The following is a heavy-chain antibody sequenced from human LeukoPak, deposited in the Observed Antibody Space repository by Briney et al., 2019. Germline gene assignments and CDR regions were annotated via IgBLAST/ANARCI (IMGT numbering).Heavy chain of an antibody. CDR3: AGSLGYCTSNVCYLKY. CDR1: GYTFTSYY. J-gene: IGHJ4*02. D-gene: IGHD2-8*01. V-gene: IGHV1-2*02. CDR2: INPNSGGT. Sequence: GASVKVSCKASGYTFTSYYMHWVRQAPGQGLEWMGWINPNSGGTNYAQKFQGRVTMTTDTYTNTAYMELRSLRSDDTAVYYCAGSLGYCTSNVCYLKYWGQGTLVTVSS.